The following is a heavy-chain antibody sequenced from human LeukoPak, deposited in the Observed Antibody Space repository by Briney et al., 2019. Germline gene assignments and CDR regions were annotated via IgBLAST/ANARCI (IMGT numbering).Heavy chain of an antibody. CDR3: AKRLRYFDWDSYGMDV. V-gene: IGHV3-30*18. J-gene: IGHJ6*02. CDR2: ISFDGSNK. Sequence: GGSLRLSCEASGFSFSDYGIHWVRQAPGKGLEWVALISFDGSNKYYADSVKGRFTISRDNSKNTLYLQMKSLRAEDTAVYYCAKRLRYFDWDSYGMDVWGQGTTVTVSS. D-gene: IGHD3-9*01. CDR1: GFSFSDYG.